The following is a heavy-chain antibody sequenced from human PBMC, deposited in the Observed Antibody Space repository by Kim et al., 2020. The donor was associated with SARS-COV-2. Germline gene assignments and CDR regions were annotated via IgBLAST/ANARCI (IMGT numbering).Heavy chain of an antibody. D-gene: IGHD2-15*01. CDR2: SRDRAKSYTT. CDR3: ARGANSDY. Sequence: GVSLRLSCAVSGFTLSDHYMDWVRQAPGKGLEWVGRSRDRAKSYTTDYAASVKGRFIISRDDSKNSLSLEMNSLKTEDTAVYYCARGANSDYWGQGTLVTVSS. J-gene: IGHJ4*02. V-gene: IGHV3-72*01. CDR1: GFTLSDHY.